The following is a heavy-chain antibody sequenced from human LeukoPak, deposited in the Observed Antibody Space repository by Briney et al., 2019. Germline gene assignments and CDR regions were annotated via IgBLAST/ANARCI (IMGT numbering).Heavy chain of an antibody. Sequence: PSQTLSLTCAVSGGSIRSGDYSWSWVRQPSGKGLEWIGNIYQSGNTYYNPSLKSRVTISVDRSKNQFSLKLSSVTAADTAVYYCAKGSGSYYPKYNWLDPWGQGTLVTVSS. J-gene: IGHJ5*02. CDR3: AKGSGSYYPKYNWLDP. CDR1: GGSIRSGDYS. V-gene: IGHV4-30-2*01. D-gene: IGHD3-10*01. CDR2: IYQSGNT.